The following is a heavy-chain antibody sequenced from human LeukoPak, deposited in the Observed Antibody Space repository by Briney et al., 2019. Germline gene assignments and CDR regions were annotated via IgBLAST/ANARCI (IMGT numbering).Heavy chain of an antibody. Sequence: HPGGSLRLSCAAPGFIFSTYSMNWVRQAPGKGLEWVSYISSGSSNINYADSVKGRFTISRDTAKNSLYLQMNSLRDEDTAVYYCARRPTVTTPLTEWGQGTLVTVSS. J-gene: IGHJ4*02. CDR2: ISSGSSNI. CDR1: GFIFSTYS. V-gene: IGHV3-48*02. D-gene: IGHD4-17*01. CDR3: ARRPTVTTPLTE.